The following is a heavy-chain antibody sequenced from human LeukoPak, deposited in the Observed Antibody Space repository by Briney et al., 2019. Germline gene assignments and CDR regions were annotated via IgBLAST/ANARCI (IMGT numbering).Heavy chain of an antibody. J-gene: IGHJ4*02. CDR1: GFTFSNYW. Sequence: GSLRLSCAASGFTFSNYWMTWVRQAPGKGPEWVANIKQDGSERNYVDSVKGRFTVARDNTKNSLYLQMTSLRGEDTAVYYCASRAGKPGNTPWCFDYWGQGALVTVSS. D-gene: IGHD1-7*01. CDR2: IKQDGSER. V-gene: IGHV3-7*01. CDR3: ASRAGKPGNTPWCFDY.